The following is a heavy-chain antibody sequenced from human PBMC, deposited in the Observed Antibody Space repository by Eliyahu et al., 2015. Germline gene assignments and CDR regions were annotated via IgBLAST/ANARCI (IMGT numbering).Heavy chain of an antibody. CDR3: ARDRPPQI. CDR1: GGSLTXTY. J-gene: IGHJ4*02. CDR2: AFYTGST. Sequence: QVQLQESGPRLVKTWXTLSLTCTVXGGSLTXTYWSWIXXPPGKGLEWIGFAFYTGSTNYNPALKSRVTISVSPSANQFSLRVNSVTAADTAVYYCARDRPPQIWGLGTQVTVSS. V-gene: IGHV4-59*01.